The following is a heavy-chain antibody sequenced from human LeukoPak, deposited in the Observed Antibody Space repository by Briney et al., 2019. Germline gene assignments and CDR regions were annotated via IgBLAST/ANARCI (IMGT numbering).Heavy chain of an antibody. V-gene: IGHV3-33*06. Sequence: GGSLRLSCAASGFTFSSYGMHWVRQAPGKGLEWVAVIWYDGSNKYYADSVKVRFTISRDNSKNTLYLQMNSLRAEDTAVYYCAKDKFPPLIVVVTDAFDIWGQGTMVTVSS. D-gene: IGHD3-22*01. CDR3: AKDKFPPLIVVVTDAFDI. CDR2: IWYDGSNK. CDR1: GFTFSSYG. J-gene: IGHJ3*02.